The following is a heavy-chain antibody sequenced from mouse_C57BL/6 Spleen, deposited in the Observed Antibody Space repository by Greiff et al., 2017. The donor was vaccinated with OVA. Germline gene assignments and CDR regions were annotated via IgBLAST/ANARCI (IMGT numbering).Heavy chain of an antibody. CDR1: GFTFSSYA. D-gene: IGHD3-2*02. CDR2: ISSGGDYI. J-gene: IGHJ2*01. Sequence: EVKLVESGEGLVKPGGSLKLSCAASGFTFSSYAMSWVRQTPEKRLEWVAYISSGGDYIYYADTVKGRFTISRDNARNTLYLQMSSLKSEDTAMYYCTRATAQAPLDYWGQGTTLTVSS. CDR3: TRATAQAPLDY. V-gene: IGHV5-9-1*02.